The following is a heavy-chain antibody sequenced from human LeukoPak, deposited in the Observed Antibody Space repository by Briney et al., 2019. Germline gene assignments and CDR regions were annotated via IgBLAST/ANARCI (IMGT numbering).Heavy chain of an antibody. CDR2: IYYSGST. CDR3: ARDPYSGSYPGAFDI. V-gene: IGHV4-59*01. CDR1: GGSISSYY. J-gene: IGHJ3*02. D-gene: IGHD1-26*01. Sequence: SETLSLTCTVSGGSISSYYWSWIRQPPGKGLEWIGYIYYSGSTNYNPSLKSRVTISVDTSKNQFSLKLSSVTAADTAVYYCARDPYSGSYPGAFDIWGQGTMITVSS.